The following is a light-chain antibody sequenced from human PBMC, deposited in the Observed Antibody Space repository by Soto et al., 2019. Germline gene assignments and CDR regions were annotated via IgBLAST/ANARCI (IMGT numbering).Light chain of an antibody. J-gene: IGKJ1*01. V-gene: IGKV3-20*01. CDR3: QQYVTSSPRT. Sequence: EIVLTQSPDTLSLSPGQRATLSCRASQSVRSDYFAWYQQKPGQAPRVIIFGVSTRATGVPDRFSGSGSGTDFTLTISRLEPEDFAVYYCQQYVTSSPRTFGQGTKVDIK. CDR1: QSVRSDY. CDR2: GVS.